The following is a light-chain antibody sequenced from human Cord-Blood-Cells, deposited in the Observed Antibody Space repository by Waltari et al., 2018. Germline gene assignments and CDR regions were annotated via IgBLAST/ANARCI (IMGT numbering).Light chain of an antibody. CDR1: SSDVGGYNY. CDR2: DVS. V-gene: IGLV2-14*03. J-gene: IGLJ3*02. Sequence: QSALTQPASVSGSPGQSITISCTGTSSDVGGYNYVSWYQQHPGKAPKLMIYDVSNRPSGVSNRFSGSKSDNTATLTISGLQAEDEADYYYSTYTSSSTWVFGGGTELTVL. CDR3: STYTSSSTWV.